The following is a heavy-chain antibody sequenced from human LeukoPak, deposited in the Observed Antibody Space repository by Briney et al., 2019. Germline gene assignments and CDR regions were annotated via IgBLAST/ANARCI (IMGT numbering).Heavy chain of an antibody. J-gene: IGHJ4*02. Sequence: GGSLRLSCAASGFTFSSYSMNWARQAPGKGLEWVSSISSSSSNIYYADSVKGRFTISRDNAKNSLTLQMNSLRAEDTAVHYCAREEEYSSSSPDYWGQGTLVTVSS. D-gene: IGHD6-6*01. V-gene: IGHV3-21*01. CDR2: ISSSSSNI. CDR3: AREEEYSSSSPDY. CDR1: GFTFSSYS.